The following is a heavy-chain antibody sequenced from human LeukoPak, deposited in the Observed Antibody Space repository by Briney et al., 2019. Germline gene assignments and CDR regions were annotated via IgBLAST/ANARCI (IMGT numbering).Heavy chain of an antibody. Sequence: GGSLRLSCAASGFTFTNYWMSWVRQPPGKGLEWVANIRHDESEIYYVDSVKGRFTISRDNAKDSLFLQMNSLRAEDTAVYYCARVLHKRNYDSSDYYGSWGQGTLVTVSS. CDR3: ARVLHKRNYDSSDYYGS. V-gene: IGHV3-7*04. D-gene: IGHD3-22*01. CDR2: IRHDESEI. CDR1: GFTFTNYW. J-gene: IGHJ5*02.